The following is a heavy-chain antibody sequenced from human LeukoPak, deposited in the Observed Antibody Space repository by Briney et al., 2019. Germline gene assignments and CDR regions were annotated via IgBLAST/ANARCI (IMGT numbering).Heavy chain of an antibody. D-gene: IGHD2-2*01. CDR3: ARDGDIVVVPAARRNWFDP. CDR2: INPNSGGT. CDR1: GYTFIDFY. J-gene: IGHJ5*02. V-gene: IGHV1-2*02. Sequence: GASVKVSCKASGYTFIDFYMHWVRQAPGQGLEWMGWINPNSGGTNYAQKFQGRVTMTRDTSISTAYMELSRLRSDDTAVYYCARDGDIVVVPAARRNWFDPWGQGTLVTVSS.